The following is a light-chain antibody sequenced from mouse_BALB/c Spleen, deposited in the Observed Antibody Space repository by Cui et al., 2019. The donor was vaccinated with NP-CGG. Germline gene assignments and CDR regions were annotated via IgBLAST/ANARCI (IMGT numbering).Light chain of an antibody. Sequence: QAVLTQESALTTSPGEQVTLTCRSSTGAVTTSNYANWVQEKPDHLFTGLIGGTNNRAPGVPARFSGSLIGDKAALTITGAQTEDEAIYFCALWYSNHWVFGGGTKLTVL. CDR1: TGAVTTSNY. J-gene: IGLJ1*01. V-gene: IGLV1*01. CDR3: ALWYSNHWV. CDR2: GTN.